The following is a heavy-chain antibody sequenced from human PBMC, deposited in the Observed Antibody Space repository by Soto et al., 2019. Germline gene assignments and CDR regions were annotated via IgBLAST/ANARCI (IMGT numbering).Heavy chain of an antibody. V-gene: IGHV3-48*02. CDR3: ARDGCSGGSCYWDY. J-gene: IGHJ4*02. CDR2: IGSSSSTI. D-gene: IGHD2-15*01. Sequence: EVQLVESGGGLVQPGGSLRLSCAASGFTFSSYSMNWVRQAPGKGLEWVSYIGSSSSTIYFADSVKGRFTISRDNAKNSLYLQMISLRDEDTAVYYCARDGCSGGSCYWDYWGPGTLVTVSS. CDR1: GFTFSSYS.